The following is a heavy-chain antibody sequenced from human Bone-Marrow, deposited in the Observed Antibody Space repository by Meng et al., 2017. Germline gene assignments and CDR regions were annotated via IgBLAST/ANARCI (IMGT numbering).Heavy chain of an antibody. CDR3: ASSPLLSYNY. D-gene: IGHD1-26*01. J-gene: IGHJ4*02. Sequence: VHLVETGGALVTPGGPLTLPCAASGFTFSSNWMHWVLQAPGKGLVGVSRINSDGSSTSYADSVKGRFTISRDNAKNTLYLQMNSLRAEDTAVYYCASSPLLSYNYRGQGTLVTVSS. CDR1: GFTFSSNW. V-gene: IGHV3-74*01. CDR2: INSDGSST.